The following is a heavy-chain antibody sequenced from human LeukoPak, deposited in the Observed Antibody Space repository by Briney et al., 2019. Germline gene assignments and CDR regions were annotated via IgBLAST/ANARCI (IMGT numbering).Heavy chain of an antibody. J-gene: IGHJ4*02. V-gene: IGHV3-23*01. CDR3: ARTRWLQLYYFDY. CDR2: ITSNGAGT. D-gene: IGHD5-24*01. Sequence: GGSLRLSCAASGFTFSIYAMSWVRQAPGKGLEWVSSITSNGAGTFYADSVNDRFTISRDNSKNTLYLHMSRLRAEDTAMYYCARTRWLQLYYFDYWGQGTLVTVSS. CDR1: GFTFSIYA.